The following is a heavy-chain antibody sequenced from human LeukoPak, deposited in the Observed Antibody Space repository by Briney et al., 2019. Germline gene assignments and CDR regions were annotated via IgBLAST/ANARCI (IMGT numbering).Heavy chain of an antibody. CDR3: ARGRGYYCGMDV. CDR1: GYTFTSYD. J-gene: IGHJ6*02. V-gene: IGHV1-8*01. Sequence: ASVKVSCKASGYTFTSYDINWVRQATGQGLEWMGWMNPNSGNTGYAQKFQGRVTMTRNTSISTAYMELSSLRSEDTAVYYCARGRGYYCGMDVWGQGTTVTVSS. CDR2: MNPNSGNT.